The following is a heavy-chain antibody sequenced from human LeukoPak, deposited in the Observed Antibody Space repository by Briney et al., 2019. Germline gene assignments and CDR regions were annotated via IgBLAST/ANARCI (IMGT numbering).Heavy chain of an antibody. CDR1: GGSFNGYY. D-gene: IGHD2-21*02. CDR3: ARLVVTAPQYHYYMDV. J-gene: IGHJ6*03. V-gene: IGHV4-34*01. CDR2: INHIGTT. Sequence: PSEILSLTCNVSGGSFNGYYWTWIRQPPGKGLEWIAEINHIGTTNHNPSLKSRVTVSTDTSKNQFFLRWTSVTAADTALYYCARLVVTAPQYHYYMDVWGEGTTVTVSS.